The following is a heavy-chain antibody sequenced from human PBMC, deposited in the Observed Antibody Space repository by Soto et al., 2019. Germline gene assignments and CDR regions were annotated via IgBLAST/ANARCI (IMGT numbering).Heavy chain of an antibody. CDR2: INPSGDGT. J-gene: IGHJ6*02. V-gene: IGHV1-46*01. CDR3: ARPQIGGSYWGGIGMAV. D-gene: IGHD1-26*01. Sequence: QVQLVQSGAEVKKPGASVKISCKASGYIFSSYSLHWVRQAPGQGLEWMGIINPSGDGTTYAQKFQGRVTMTRDTSTNTVYMELGSLKSEDTAVYYCARPQIGGSYWGGIGMAVWGQGTTVTVSS. CDR1: GYIFSSYS.